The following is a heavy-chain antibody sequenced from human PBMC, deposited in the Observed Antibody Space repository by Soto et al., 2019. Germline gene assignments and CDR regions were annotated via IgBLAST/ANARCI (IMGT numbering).Heavy chain of an antibody. V-gene: IGHV4-39*01. D-gene: IGHD4-17*01. Sequence: QLQLQESGPGLVKPSETLSLTCTVSGGSISSSSYYWGWIRQPPGKGLEWIGSIYYSGSTYYNPSLKSRVTIPVDTSKNQFSLKLSSVTAADTAVYYCARHFLHMHDYGDYDAPPLYYFDYWGQGTLVTVSS. CDR1: GGSISSSSYY. CDR3: ARHFLHMHDYGDYDAPPLYYFDY. CDR2: IYYSGST. J-gene: IGHJ4*02.